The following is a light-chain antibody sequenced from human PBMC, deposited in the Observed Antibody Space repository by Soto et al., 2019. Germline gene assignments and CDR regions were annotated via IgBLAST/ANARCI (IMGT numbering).Light chain of an antibody. CDR3: VAWDDSLNGPL. CDR2: TDS. J-gene: IGLJ2*01. CDR1: SSNIGSNT. Sequence: QSVLTQPPSASGTPGQVVTISCSGSSSNIGSNTVNWYQHLLGTAPKLLIYTDSLRPSGVPGRFTAFKSGTSASLAISGLQSEDEADYYCVAWDDSLNGPLFGGGTKLTVL. V-gene: IGLV1-44*01.